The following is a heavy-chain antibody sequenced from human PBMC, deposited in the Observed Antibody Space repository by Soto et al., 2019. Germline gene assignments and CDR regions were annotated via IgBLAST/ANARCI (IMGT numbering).Heavy chain of an antibody. V-gene: IGHV5-51*01. CDR3: ARGYCTTTICDPWFDP. Sequence: GESLKISCKGFDYTFAAYWIGWVRQMPGKALEWMGIIYPGDSETRYSPSFQGQVTISVDKSITTAYLQWTSLQASDTAVYYCARGYCTTTICDPWFDPWGQGTLVTVSS. J-gene: IGHJ5*02. D-gene: IGHD2-2*01. CDR2: IYPGDSET. CDR1: DYTFAAYW.